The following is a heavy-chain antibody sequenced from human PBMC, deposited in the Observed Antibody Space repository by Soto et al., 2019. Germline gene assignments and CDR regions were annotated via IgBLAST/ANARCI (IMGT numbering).Heavy chain of an antibody. D-gene: IGHD6-19*01. CDR1: GFTFSAFY. CDR3: ARDRGAVTGQYFDY. CDR2: ISSSGTSA. V-gene: IGHV3-11*05. J-gene: IGHJ4*02. Sequence: QVQLEESGGGLVKPGGSLRLSCAASGFTFSAFYMSWLRQAPGKGLEYISYISSSGTSANYADAVKGRFTISRDNAKNSLYLQMNSLRAEDTAVYYCARDRGAVTGQYFDYWGQGALVTVSS.